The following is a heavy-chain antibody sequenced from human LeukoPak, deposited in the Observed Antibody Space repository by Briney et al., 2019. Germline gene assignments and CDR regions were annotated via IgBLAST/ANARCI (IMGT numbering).Heavy chain of an antibody. Sequence: PGGSLRLSCAASGFTFSSYAMSWVRQAPGKGLEWVSAISGSGGSTYYADSVKGRFTISRDNSKNTPYLQMNSLRAEDTAVYYCAKDDSGTPLLPVFDPWGQGTLVTVSS. J-gene: IGHJ5*02. CDR3: AKDDSGTPLLPVFDP. D-gene: IGHD1-1*01. CDR2: ISGSGGST. CDR1: GFTFSSYA. V-gene: IGHV3-23*01.